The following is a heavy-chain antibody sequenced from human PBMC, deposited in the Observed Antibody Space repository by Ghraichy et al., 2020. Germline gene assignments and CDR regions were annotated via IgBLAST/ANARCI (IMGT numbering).Heavy chain of an antibody. CDR1: GGTFSSYA. V-gene: IGHV1-69*04. Sequence: SVKVSCKASGGTFSSYAISWVRQAPGQGLEWMGRIIPILGIANYAQKFQGRVTITADKSTSTAYMELSSLRSEDTAVYYCARDGDYVWGSYRYTPIYFDYWGQGTLVTVSS. CDR2: IIPILGIA. D-gene: IGHD3-16*02. J-gene: IGHJ4*02. CDR3: ARDGDYVWGSYRYTPIYFDY.